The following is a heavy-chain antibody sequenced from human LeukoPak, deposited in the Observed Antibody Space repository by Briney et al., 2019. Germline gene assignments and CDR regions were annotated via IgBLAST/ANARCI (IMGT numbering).Heavy chain of an antibody. CDR2: ISSSSSTI. Sequence: GGSLRLSCAASGFTFSSYSMNWVRQAPGKGLEWVSYISSSSSTIYYADSVKGRFTISRDNAKNSLYLQMNSLRDEDTAVYYCARDSYVWGSYRPYYFDYWGQGTLITVSS. D-gene: IGHD3-16*02. CDR1: GFTFSSYS. V-gene: IGHV3-48*02. J-gene: IGHJ4*02. CDR3: ARDSYVWGSYRPYYFDY.